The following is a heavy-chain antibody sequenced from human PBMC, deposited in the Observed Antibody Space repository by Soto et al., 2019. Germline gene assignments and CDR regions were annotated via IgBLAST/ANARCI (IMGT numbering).Heavy chain of an antibody. CDR1: GGSVIGYY. J-gene: IGHJ5*02. D-gene: IGHD3-3*01. Sequence: SETLSLTCAVYGGSVIGYYWNWIRQPPGKGLEWIGEINHTGGTHYNPSLKSRVTMSVDTSKNQFSLRLSSVTAADTAIYYCATRITVFGLLIPPFDPWGQGTQVTVSS. CDR2: INHTGGT. V-gene: IGHV4-34*01. CDR3: ATRITVFGLLIPPFDP.